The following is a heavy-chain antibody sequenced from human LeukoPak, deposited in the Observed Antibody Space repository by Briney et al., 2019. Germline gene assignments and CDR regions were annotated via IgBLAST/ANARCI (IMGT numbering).Heavy chain of an antibody. CDR1: GYTFTSYY. V-gene: IGHV1-46*01. CDR3: AREKTYYYDSSGYRGAEGYDY. D-gene: IGHD3-22*01. CDR2: INPSGGST. Sequence: ASVKVSCKASGYTFTSYYMHWVRQAPGQGLEWMGIINPSGGSTSYAQKFQGRVTMTRDTSTSTVYMELSSLRSEDTAVYYCAREKTYYYDSSGYRGAEGYDYWGQGTLVTVSS. J-gene: IGHJ4*02.